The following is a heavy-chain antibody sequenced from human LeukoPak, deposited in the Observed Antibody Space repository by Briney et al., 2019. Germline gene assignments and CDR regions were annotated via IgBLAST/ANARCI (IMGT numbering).Heavy chain of an antibody. CDR2: IYSGGTT. CDR1: GFTVSSNH. V-gene: IGHV3-66*04. Sequence: PGGSLRLSCAASGFTVSSNHMSWVRQAPGKGLVWVSVIYSGGTTYYADSVKGRLTISRDNSKNTLYLQMDSLRAEDTAVYYCARLSSSWSEAFDYWGQGTLVTVSS. D-gene: IGHD6-13*01. J-gene: IGHJ4*02. CDR3: ARLSSSWSEAFDY.